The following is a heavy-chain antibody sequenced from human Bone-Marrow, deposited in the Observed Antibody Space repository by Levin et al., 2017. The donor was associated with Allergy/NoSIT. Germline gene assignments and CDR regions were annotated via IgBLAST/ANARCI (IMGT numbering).Heavy chain of an antibody. D-gene: IGHD7-27*01. CDR2: ISYDGSDK. V-gene: IGHV3-30*18. CDR3: AKDRDWGYGWYFDL. J-gene: IGHJ2*01. CDR1: GLTFSHYG. Sequence: GESLKISCAASGLTFSHYGMHWVRQAPGKGLEWVAVISYDGSDKYYADSVKGRFTISRDNSKNTLYLQMNSLRPEDTAVYYCAKDRDWGYGWYFDLWGRGTLAIVSS.